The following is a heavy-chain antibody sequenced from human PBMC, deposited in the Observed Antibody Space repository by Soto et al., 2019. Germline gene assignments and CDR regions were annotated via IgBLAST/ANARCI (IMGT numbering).Heavy chain of an antibody. V-gene: IGHV4-38-2*01. CDR2: IYQRGST. Sequence: SETLSLTCAVSTFSISSGYYWGWIRQPPGKGLEGIGSIYQRGSTFYNSALKSRVTMSMDTSTHLFSLSLRSVTADDTAVYCCWKSEDYGLDAFDLWGQGTMVTVSS. J-gene: IGHJ3*01. CDR3: WKSEDYGLDAFDL. CDR1: TFSISSGYY. D-gene: IGHD4-17*01.